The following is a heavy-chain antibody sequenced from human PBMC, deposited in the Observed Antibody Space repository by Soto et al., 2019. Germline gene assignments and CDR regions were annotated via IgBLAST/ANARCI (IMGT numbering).Heavy chain of an antibody. D-gene: IGHD6-19*01. V-gene: IGHV2-70*17. CDR1: GFALTSAGMC. CDR3: ARTHRPVAGTLDFDY. Sequence: SGPTLVNPTQTLTLTCTFSGFALTSAGMCVSWIRQPPGKALEWLARIDWDDDKFYSTSLKTRLTISKDTSKNQVVLTMTNMEPVDTATYYCARTHRPVAGTLDFDYWGQGAPVTVSS. CDR2: IDWDDDK. J-gene: IGHJ4*02.